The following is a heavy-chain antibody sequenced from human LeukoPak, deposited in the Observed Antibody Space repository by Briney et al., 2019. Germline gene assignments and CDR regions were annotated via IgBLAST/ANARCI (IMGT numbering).Heavy chain of an antibody. V-gene: IGHV3-23*01. J-gene: IGHJ4*02. CDR3: ATGKHYYDSSGYYFYYFDY. Sequence: PGGSLRLSCAASGFTFSNYAMSWVRQAPGKGLEWVSAISGSDGSTNYADSVKGRFTISRDNAKNSLYLQMNSLRAEDTAVYCCATGKHYYDSSGYYFYYFDYWGQGTLVTVSS. CDR1: GFTFSNYA. CDR2: ISGSDGST. D-gene: IGHD3-22*01.